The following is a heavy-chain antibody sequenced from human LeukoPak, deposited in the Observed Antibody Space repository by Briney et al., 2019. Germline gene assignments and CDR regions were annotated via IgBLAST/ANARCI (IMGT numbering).Heavy chain of an antibody. D-gene: IGHD4-11*01. CDR3: ANQPGRLQDAFDI. CDR1: GFTFSTYW. V-gene: IGHV3-48*01. Sequence: PGGSLRLSCAASGFTFSTYWMSWVRQAPGKGLEWVSYISSSSSTIYYADSVKGRFTISRDNAKNSLYLQMNSLRAEDTAVYYCANQPGRLQDAFDIWGQGTMVTVSS. J-gene: IGHJ3*02. CDR2: ISSSSSTI.